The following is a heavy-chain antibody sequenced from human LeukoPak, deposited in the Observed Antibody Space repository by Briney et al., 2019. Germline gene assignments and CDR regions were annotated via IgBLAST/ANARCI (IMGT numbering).Heavy chain of an antibody. CDR2: IYSGGGA. CDR1: GFTVSTNY. D-gene: IGHD6-25*01. Sequence: GGSLRLSCAASGFTVSTNYMGWVRQAPGKGLDWVSVIYSGGGAYYADSVKDRFTIFRDTSKNTLYLQTNSLRPEDTAVYYCARGSSLAAAARGFDYWGQGTLVTVSS. J-gene: IGHJ4*02. V-gene: IGHV3-66*02. CDR3: ARGSSLAAAARGFDY.